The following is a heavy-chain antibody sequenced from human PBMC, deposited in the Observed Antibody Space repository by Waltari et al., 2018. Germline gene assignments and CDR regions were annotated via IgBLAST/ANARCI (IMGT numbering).Heavy chain of an antibody. J-gene: IGHJ3*01. CDR2: ITPGRGRT. CDR3: ARASLGGTYYAYDL. V-gene: IGHV1-2*07. D-gene: IGHD3-10*01. Sequence: QLQLVQSGSELKTPGASVKISCKTSGFSFGDYYMHWARQAPGQGLEWMGWITPGRGRTNDAHKFQDRVTMTRDRSIGTVVMELSGLTSGDTALYYGARASLGGTYYAYDLWGQGTMVAVSS. CDR1: GFSFGDYY.